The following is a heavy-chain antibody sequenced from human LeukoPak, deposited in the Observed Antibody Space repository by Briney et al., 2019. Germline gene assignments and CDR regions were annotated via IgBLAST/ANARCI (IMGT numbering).Heavy chain of an antibody. J-gene: IGHJ4*02. D-gene: IGHD3-22*01. Sequence: GGSLRLSCAASGFTFSSYAMNWVRQAPGKGLEWVSGISGSGGSAYYADSVKGRFTISRDNSKNTLYLQMNSPRAEDTAGYYCAKDSNTYYYDSSGSIDYWGQGTLVTVSS. CDR2: ISGSGGSA. CDR3: AKDSNTYYYDSSGSIDY. CDR1: GFTFSSYA. V-gene: IGHV3-23*01.